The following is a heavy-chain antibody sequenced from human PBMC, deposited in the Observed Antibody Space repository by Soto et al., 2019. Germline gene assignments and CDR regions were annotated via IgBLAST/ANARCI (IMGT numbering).Heavy chain of an antibody. J-gene: IGHJ4*02. Sequence: PSEALALTCTVSGGSINGHYWSWIRQAPGKGLEWVGHIYYSEATHYNPSLKSRLTLSADTSKNQISLRLTSVTAADAAVYYCARVFGNFWSGYHVDFWGQGTLVT. V-gene: IGHV4-59*11. CDR2: IYYSEAT. CDR3: ARVFGNFWSGYHVDF. D-gene: IGHD3-3*01. CDR1: GGSINGHY.